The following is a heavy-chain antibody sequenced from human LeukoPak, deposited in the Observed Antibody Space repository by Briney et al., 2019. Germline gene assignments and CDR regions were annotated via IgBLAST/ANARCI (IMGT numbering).Heavy chain of an antibody. Sequence: GGSLRLSCAASGFTFRSYWMGWVRQAPGKGLEWVANTKPDGTAEYYADSVRGRFTTSRDNANNFLYLQMNSLRGEDTAVYYCARDGGLHTNFDYWGQGTLVTVSS. CDR1: GFTFRSYW. D-gene: IGHD2-15*01. J-gene: IGHJ4*02. V-gene: IGHV3-7*01. CDR3: ARDGGLHTNFDY. CDR2: TKPDGTAE.